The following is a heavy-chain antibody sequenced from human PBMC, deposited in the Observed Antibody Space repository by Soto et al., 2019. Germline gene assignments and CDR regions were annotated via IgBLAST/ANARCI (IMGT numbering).Heavy chain of an antibody. CDR2: INGYTGNT. J-gene: IGHJ6*02. Sequence: QVQLVQSGAEVKKPGASVKVSCKASGYTFTSYGFSWVRQAPGQGLEWMGWINGYTGNTHYAQKFQGRVPXTXDXXTSTAYMELWTRISDDTAVYYCARSWVTGKGGMDVWGQGTTVTVSS. D-gene: IGHD3-16*01. CDR3: ARSWVTGKGGMDV. V-gene: IGHV1-18*01. CDR1: GYTFTSYG.